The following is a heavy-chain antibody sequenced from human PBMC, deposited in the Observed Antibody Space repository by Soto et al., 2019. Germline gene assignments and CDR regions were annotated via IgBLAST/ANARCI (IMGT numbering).Heavy chain of an antibody. CDR1: GYTFTSYY. V-gene: IGHV1-46*01. Sequence: ASVKVSCKASGYTFTSYYMHWVRQAPGQGLEWMGIINPSGGSTSYAQKFQGRVTMTRDTSTSTVYMGLSSLRSEDTAVYYCARERIAAADPGAAYYYGMDVWGQGTTVTVSS. CDR3: ARERIAAADPGAAYYYGMDV. CDR2: INPSGGST. J-gene: IGHJ6*02. D-gene: IGHD6-13*01.